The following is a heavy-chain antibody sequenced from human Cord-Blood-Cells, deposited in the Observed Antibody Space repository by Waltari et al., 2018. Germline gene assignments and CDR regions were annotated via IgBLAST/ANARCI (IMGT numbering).Heavy chain of an antibody. V-gene: IGHV4-34*01. J-gene: IGHJ3*02. CDR1: GGSFSGYY. CDR2: INHRGRT. CDR3: ARGRGWDI. Sequence: QVQLQQWGAGLLKPSETLSLTCAVYGGSFSGYYWRWSRQPPGKGLEWIGEINHRGRTNYNPSLKSRVTISVDTSKNQFSLKLSSVTAADTAVYYCARGRGWDIWGQGTMVTVSS. D-gene: IGHD2-15*01.